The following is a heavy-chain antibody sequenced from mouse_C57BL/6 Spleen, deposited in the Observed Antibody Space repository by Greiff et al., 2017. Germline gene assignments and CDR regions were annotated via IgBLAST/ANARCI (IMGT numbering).Heavy chain of an antibody. Sequence: EVKLVESGGGLVQPKGSLKLSCAASGFSFNTYAMNWVRQAPGKGLEWVARIRSKSNNYATYYADSVKDRFTISRDDSESMLHLQMNNLKTEDTAMYYCVRGGIYSNDWYFDVWGTGTTVTVSS. CDR3: VRGGIYSNDWYFDV. D-gene: IGHD2-5*01. CDR2: IRSKSNNYAT. V-gene: IGHV10-1*01. J-gene: IGHJ1*03. CDR1: GFSFNTYA.